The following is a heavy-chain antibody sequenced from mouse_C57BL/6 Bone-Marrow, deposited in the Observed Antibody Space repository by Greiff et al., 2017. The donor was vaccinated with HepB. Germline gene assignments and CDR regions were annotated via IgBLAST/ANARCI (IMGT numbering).Heavy chain of an antibody. CDR2: IRFKSDNYAT. CDR3: TGGSPPSYGNFDY. CDR1: GFTFSNYW. J-gene: IGHJ2*01. D-gene: IGHD2-1*01. V-gene: IGHV6-3*01. Sequence: EVQLMESGGGLVQPGGSMKLSCVASGFTFSNYWMNWVRQSPEKGLEWVAQIRFKSDNYATHYAESVKGRFTISRDDSKSSVYLQMNNLRAEDTGIYYCTGGSPPSYGNFDYWGQGTTLTVSS.